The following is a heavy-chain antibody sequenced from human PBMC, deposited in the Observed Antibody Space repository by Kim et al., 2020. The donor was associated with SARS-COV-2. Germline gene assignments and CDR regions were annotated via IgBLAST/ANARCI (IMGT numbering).Heavy chain of an antibody. CDR3: ARGATRGGDFVY. CDR2: INDHGSDK. V-gene: IGHV3-7*01. D-gene: IGHD3-10*01. Sequence: GGSLRLSCAASGFRFSDYWMTWVRQAPGKGLEWVANINDHGSDKYYVDSVEGRFTVSRDNAKNSLYLQMTSLTAADTALYYCARGATRGGDFVYWGKGALVTVSS. J-gene: IGHJ4*02. CDR1: GFRFSDYW.